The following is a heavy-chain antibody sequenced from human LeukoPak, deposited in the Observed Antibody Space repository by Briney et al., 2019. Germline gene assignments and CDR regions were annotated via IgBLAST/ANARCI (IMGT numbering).Heavy chain of an antibody. D-gene: IGHD6-6*01. CDR1: GDSISSYY. CDR2: IYYSGST. Sequence: SETLSLTCTVSGDSISSYYWSWIRQPPGKGLEWIGYIYYSGSTNYKPSLKSRVTISVDTSKNQFSLKLSSVTAADTAVYYCARERYSSSWAYYYYYMDVWGKGTTVTVSS. J-gene: IGHJ6*03. CDR3: ARERYSSSWAYYYYYMDV. V-gene: IGHV4-59*01.